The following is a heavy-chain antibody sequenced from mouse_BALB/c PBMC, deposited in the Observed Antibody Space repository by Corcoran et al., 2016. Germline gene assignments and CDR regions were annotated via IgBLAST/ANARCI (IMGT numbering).Heavy chain of an antibody. CDR2: IDPANGST. D-gene: IGHD2-1*01. CDR1: GFNIKDTY. Sequence: EVQLQQSGAELVKPGASVKLSCTASGFNIKDTYMHWVKQRPEQGLEWIGRIDPANGSTKYDPKFQGKATMTVDTSSNTVYLHLSSLTSEATAVYYCGRSREGNYVVYWGQGTTLTVSS. J-gene: IGHJ2*01. V-gene: IGHV14-3*02. CDR3: GRSREGNYVVY.